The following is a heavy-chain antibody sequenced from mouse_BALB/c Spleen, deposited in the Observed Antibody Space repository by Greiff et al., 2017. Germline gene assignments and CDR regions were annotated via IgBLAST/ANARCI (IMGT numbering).Heavy chain of an antibody. CDR3: TRKAITTVVATDYAMDY. Sequence: VQLQQSGTVLARPGASVKMSCKASGYTFTSYWMHWVKQRPGQGLEWIGAIYPGNSDTSYNQKFKGKAKLTAVTSTSTAYMELSSLTNEDSAVYYCTRKAITTVVATDYAMDYWGQGTSVTVSS. D-gene: IGHD1-1*01. CDR1: GYTFTSYW. V-gene: IGHV1-5*01. J-gene: IGHJ4*01. CDR2: IYPGNSDT.